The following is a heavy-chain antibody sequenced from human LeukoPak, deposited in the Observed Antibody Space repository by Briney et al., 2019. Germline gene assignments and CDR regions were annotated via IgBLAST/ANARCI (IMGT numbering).Heavy chain of an antibody. CDR3: ASLTDRALMPFDY. D-gene: IGHD1-14*01. Sequence: SETLSLTCTVSGYSISSGYYWGWIRQPPGKGLEWIGSIYHSGSTYYNPSLKSRVTISVDTSKNQFSLKLSSVTAADTAVYYCASLTDRALMPFDYWGQGTLVTVSS. CDR1: GYSISSGYY. CDR2: IYHSGST. V-gene: IGHV4-38-2*02. J-gene: IGHJ4*02.